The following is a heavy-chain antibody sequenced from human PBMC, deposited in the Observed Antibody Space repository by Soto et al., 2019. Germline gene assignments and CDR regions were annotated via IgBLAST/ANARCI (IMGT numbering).Heavy chain of an antibody. CDR2: ISWDGGST. CDR3: AKDFHPRYYYYGMDV. J-gene: IGHJ6*02. Sequence: PGGSLRLSYAASGFTFDDYTMHWVRQTPGKGLEWVSLISWDGGSTYYADSVKGRFTISRDNSKNSLYLQMSSLRTEDTALYYCAKDFHPRYYYYGMDVWGQGTTVTVSS. V-gene: IGHV3-43*01. CDR1: GFTFDDYT.